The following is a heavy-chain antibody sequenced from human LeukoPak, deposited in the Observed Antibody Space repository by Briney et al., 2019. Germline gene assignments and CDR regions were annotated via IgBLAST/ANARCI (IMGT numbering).Heavy chain of an antibody. J-gene: IGHJ4*02. CDR2: ISSSGNTM. CDR3: ARGPEFWSGYYDY. Sequence: GGSLRLSCAAPGFTFSSYEMNWVRQAPGKGLEWVSYISSSGNTMYYADSVKGRFTISRDNAKNSLYLQMNSLRAEDTAVYYCARGPEFWSGYYDYWGQGTLVTVSS. D-gene: IGHD3-3*01. V-gene: IGHV3-48*03. CDR1: GFTFSSYE.